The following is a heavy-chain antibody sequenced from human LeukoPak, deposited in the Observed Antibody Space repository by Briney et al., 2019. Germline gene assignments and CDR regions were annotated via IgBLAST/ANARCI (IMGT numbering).Heavy chain of an antibody. CDR3: ARDGGYGDYYFDY. V-gene: IGHV1-46*01. D-gene: IGHD4-17*01. CDR2: INPSGGST. CDR1: GFTFTNYF. Sequence: GASVKVSCKASGFTFTNYFLHWVRHAPGQGLEWMGVINPSGGSTTYAQKFQGRVTMTRDMSTSTVYLGLSSLRSEDTAFYYCARDGGYGDYYFDYWGQETLVTVSS. J-gene: IGHJ4*02.